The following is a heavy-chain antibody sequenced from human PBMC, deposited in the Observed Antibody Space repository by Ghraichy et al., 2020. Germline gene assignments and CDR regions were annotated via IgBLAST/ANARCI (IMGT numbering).Heavy chain of an antibody. Sequence: SETLSLTCAVYGGSFSGYYWSWIRQPPGKGLEWIGEINHSGSTNYNPSLKSRVTISVDTSKNQFSLKLSSVTAADTAVYYCARSPHFGPDELSAGLAFDIWGQGTMVTVSS. V-gene: IGHV4-34*01. CDR2: INHSGST. CDR1: GGSFSGYY. J-gene: IGHJ3*02. D-gene: IGHD3-16*02. CDR3: ARSPHFGPDELSAGLAFDI.